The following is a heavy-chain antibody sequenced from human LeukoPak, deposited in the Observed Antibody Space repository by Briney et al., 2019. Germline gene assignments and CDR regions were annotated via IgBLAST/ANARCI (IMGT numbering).Heavy chain of an antibody. CDR1: GFTFRSYG. J-gene: IGHJ6*02. CDR3: AKDLVHSYDRRATGMDV. Sequence: SGGSLRLSCAASGFTFRSYGMQWVRQAPGKGLEWVAVIWYDGSNKYYADSVKGRFTISRENSKNTLYLQMNRRRAEDMAVYYCAKDLVHSYDRRATGMDVWGQGTTVTVSS. D-gene: IGHD3-22*01. CDR2: IWYDGSNK. V-gene: IGHV3-33*06.